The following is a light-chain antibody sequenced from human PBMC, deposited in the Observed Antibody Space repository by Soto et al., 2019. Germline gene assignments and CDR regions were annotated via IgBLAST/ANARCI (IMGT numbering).Light chain of an antibody. J-gene: IGLJ1*01. CDR3: SSYTSSSTRV. V-gene: IGLV2-14*01. CDR2: EVS. CDR1: NSDVGGYNY. Sequence: QSVLTQPRSVSGSPGQSVTISCTGTNSDVGGYNYVSWYQQHPGKAPKLMIYEVSNRPSGVSNRFSGSKSGNTASLTISGLQAEDEADYYCSSYTSSSTRVFGTGTKVTVL.